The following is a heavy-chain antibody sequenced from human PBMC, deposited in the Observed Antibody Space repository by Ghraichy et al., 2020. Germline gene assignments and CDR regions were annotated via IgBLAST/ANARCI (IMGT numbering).Heavy chain of an antibody. V-gene: IGHV4-34*01. CDR2: INHSGST. CDR1: DGSFSGYY. CDR3: AGQYCTNVVCNKGGRRGQAPLDY. Sequence: SETLSLTCVVYDGSFSGYYWSWIRQPPGKGLEWIGEINHSGSTNYNPSLKSRVTISVDTSKNQFSLKLSSVTAADTAVYYCAGQYCTNVVCNKGGRRGQAPLDYWGQGTLVTVSS. D-gene: IGHD2-8*01. J-gene: IGHJ4*02.